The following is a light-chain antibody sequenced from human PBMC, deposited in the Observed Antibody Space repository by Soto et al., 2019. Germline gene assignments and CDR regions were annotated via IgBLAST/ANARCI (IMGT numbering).Light chain of an antibody. CDR2: EVS. J-gene: IGLJ1*01. Sequence: QSVLTQPPSASGSLGHSVTISCTGTSSDVGGHKYVSWYQHHPGKAPKLMIYEVSNRPSGVPDRFSGSKSGNTASLTISGLQAEDDAEYYCSLYTTDSTYVFGTGTKVTVL. CDR1: SSDVGGHKY. CDR3: SLYTTDSTYV. V-gene: IGLV2-18*01.